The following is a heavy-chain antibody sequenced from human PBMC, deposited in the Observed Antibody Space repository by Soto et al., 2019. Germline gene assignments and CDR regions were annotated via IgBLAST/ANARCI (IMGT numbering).Heavy chain of an antibody. CDR3: ARSLGYCSGGSCWRWFDP. Sequence: SETLPLTCAVYGGSFSGYYWSWIRQPPGKGLEWIGEINHSGSTNYNPSLKSRVTISVDTSKNQFSLKLSSVTAADTAVYYCARSLGYCSGGSCWRWFDPWGQGTLVTVSS. J-gene: IGHJ5*02. CDR1: GGSFSGYY. CDR2: INHSGST. D-gene: IGHD2-15*01. V-gene: IGHV4-34*01.